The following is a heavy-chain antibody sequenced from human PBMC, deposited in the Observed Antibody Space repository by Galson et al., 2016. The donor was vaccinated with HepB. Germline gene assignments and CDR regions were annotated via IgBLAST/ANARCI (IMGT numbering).Heavy chain of an antibody. D-gene: IGHD2-2*01. CDR3: ARAAVVPGARMVFDP. CDR2: IYHSGTS. J-gene: IGHJ5*02. CDR1: GASINGSNW. V-gene: IGHV4-4*02. Sequence: ETLSLTCTVSGASINGSNWWTWVRQAPGRGPEWIGEIYHSGTSNNNPFLSSRFTLSIDKSRNQFFLNLTSVTAADTAVYYGARAAVVPGARMVFDPWGQGTLVTVSS.